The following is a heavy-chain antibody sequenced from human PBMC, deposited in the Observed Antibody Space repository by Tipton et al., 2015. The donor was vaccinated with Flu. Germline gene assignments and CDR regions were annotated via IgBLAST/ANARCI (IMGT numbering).Heavy chain of an antibody. Sequence: TLSLTCTVSGDSMSSFYWTWIRQPAGKGLEWIGRMSASGSSKYKPPLKSRVTMSVDTSKNQFSLRLTSVTSADTAVYYCARGSGSGTDVTFYFWGQGTLVTVSS. D-gene: IGHD3-10*01. CDR1: GDSMSSFY. CDR3: ARGSGSGTDVTFYF. J-gene: IGHJ4*02. CDR2: MSASGSS. V-gene: IGHV4-4*07.